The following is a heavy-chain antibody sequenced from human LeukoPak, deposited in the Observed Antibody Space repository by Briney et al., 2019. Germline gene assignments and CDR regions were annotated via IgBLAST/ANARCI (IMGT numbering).Heavy chain of an antibody. CDR1: GYTFTCYY. D-gene: IGHD4/OR15-4a*01. Sequence: KVSCKASGYTFTCYYIHWVRQAPGQGIEWRGWINPNSGGTNYEQKFQGRVTMTRDTSISTAYMELSRLRSDDMAVYYCARRGAPDAFDIWGQGTMVTVSS. V-gene: IGHV1-2*02. J-gene: IGHJ3*02. CDR2: INPNSGGT. CDR3: ARRGAPDAFDI.